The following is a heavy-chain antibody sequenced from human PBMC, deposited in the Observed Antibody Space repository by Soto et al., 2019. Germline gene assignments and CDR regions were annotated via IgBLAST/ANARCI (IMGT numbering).Heavy chain of an antibody. CDR2: ISYDGSNK. CDR3: AKGGCTNGVCPDY. J-gene: IGHJ4*02. D-gene: IGHD2-8*01. V-gene: IGHV3-30*18. Sequence: QVQLVESGGGVVQPGRSLRLSCAASGFTFSSYGMHWVRQAPGKGLEWVAVISYDGSNKYYADSVKGRFTISRDNSKNTLYLQMNSLRAEDTAVYYCAKGGCTNGVCPDYWGQGTLVTVSS. CDR1: GFTFSSYG.